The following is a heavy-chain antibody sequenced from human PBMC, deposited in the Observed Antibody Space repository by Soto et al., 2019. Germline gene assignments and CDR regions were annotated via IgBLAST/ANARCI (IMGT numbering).Heavy chain of an antibody. CDR2: ISWNSGSI. D-gene: IGHD6-19*01. J-gene: IGHJ4*02. CDR1: GFTFDEYG. CDR3: AKSNNTGWFHFDS. V-gene: IGHV3-9*01. Sequence: SLRLSCAPSGFTFDEYGMHWVRQGPGKGLEWVSGISWNSGSIGYAEFVKGRFTISRDNAKKSLYLQMNSLRAEDTALYFCAKSNNTGWFHFDSWGQGILVTVSS.